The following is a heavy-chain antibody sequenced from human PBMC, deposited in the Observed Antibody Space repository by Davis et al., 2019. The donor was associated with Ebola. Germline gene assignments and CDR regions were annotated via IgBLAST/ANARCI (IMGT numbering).Heavy chain of an antibody. V-gene: IGHV4-59*08. CDR2: IYYSGST. Sequence: SETLSLTCTVSGGSTSSYYWSWIRQPPGKGLEWIGYIYYSGSTYYNPSLKSRVTISVDTSKNQFSLKLSSVTAADTAVYYCARLNYYDSSGYDYWGQGTLVTVSS. CDR1: GGSTSSYY. D-gene: IGHD3-22*01. J-gene: IGHJ4*02. CDR3: ARLNYYDSSGYDY.